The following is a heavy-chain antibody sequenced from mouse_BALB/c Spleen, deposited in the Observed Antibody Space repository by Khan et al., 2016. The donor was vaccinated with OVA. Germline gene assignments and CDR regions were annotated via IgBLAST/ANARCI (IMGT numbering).Heavy chain of an antibody. CDR3: ARNRDGGYYWYFDV. V-gene: IGHV2-6-4*01. D-gene: IGHD3-3*01. CDR1: GFSLSRYS. J-gene: IGHJ1*01. Sequence: QVQLQQSGPGLVAPSQSLSITCTVSGFSLSRYSVHWVRQPPGKGLEWLGMMWVGGSTDYNSALKSRLSISKDNSKSQVFLKMNSLQTDDTAMYYCARNRDGGYYWYFDVWGAGTTVTVSS. CDR2: MWVGGST.